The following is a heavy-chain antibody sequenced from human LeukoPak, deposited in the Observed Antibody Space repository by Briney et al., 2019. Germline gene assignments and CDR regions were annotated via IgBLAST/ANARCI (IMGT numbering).Heavy chain of an antibody. V-gene: IGHV3-48*01. CDR1: GFTFSTYR. CDR3: ARDWTTVTTYPTYFDV. CDR2: IISGSTTI. J-gene: IGHJ2*01. Sequence: GGSLRLSCAASGFTFSTYRMNWVRQAPGKGLEWFSYIISGSTTIYYADSVKGRFTISRDNAKNSVYLQMNSLRADDTAVYYCARDWTTVTTYPTYFDVWGRGTLVTVSS. D-gene: IGHD4-17*01.